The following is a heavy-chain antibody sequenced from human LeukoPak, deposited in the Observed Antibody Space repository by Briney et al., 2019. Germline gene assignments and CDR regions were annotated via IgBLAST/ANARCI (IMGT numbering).Heavy chain of an antibody. J-gene: IGHJ5*02. CDR1: GFTFSSYA. CDR2: ISYDGSNK. V-gene: IGHV3-30-3*01. Sequence: GRSLRLSCAASGFTFSSYAMHWVRQAPGKGQEWVAVISYDGSNKYYADSVKGRFTISRDNSKNTLYLQMNSLRAEDTAVYYCARDAGRASNWFDPWGQGTLVTVSS. D-gene: IGHD3-10*01. CDR3: ARDAGRASNWFDP.